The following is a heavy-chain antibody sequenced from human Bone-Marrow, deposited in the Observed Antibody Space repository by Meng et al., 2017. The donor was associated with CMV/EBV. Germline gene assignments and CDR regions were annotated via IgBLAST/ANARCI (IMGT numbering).Heavy chain of an antibody. CDR2: IFNSGTT. CDR1: NNKTYF. V-gene: IGHV4-39*01. D-gene: IGHD2-2*02. CDR3: ARARGCSSTSCYTRSWFDP. Sequence: NNKTYFWGVIRQPPGKALQWIGTIFNSGTTYYSPSFKSRITISADTSKNQFSLKLSSVTAADTAVYYCARARGCSSTSCYTRSWFDPWGQGTLVTVSS. J-gene: IGHJ5*02.